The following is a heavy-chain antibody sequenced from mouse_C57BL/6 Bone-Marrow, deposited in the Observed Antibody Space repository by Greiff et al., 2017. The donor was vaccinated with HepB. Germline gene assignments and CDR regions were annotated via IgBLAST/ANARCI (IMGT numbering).Heavy chain of an antibody. CDR2: INPSTGGT. CDR3: APHYYGTAMDY. D-gene: IGHD1-1*01. V-gene: IGHV1-42*01. Sequence: VQLQHSGPELVKPGASVKISCKASGYSFTGYYMNWVKQSPEKSLEWIGEINPSTGGTTYNQKFKAKATLTVDKSSSTAYLQLKSLTSEDSAVYYCAPHYYGTAMDYWGQGTSVTVSS. J-gene: IGHJ4*01. CDR1: GYSFTGYY.